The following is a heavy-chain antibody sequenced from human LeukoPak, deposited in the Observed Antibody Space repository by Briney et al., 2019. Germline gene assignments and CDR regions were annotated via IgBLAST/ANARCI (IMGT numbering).Heavy chain of an antibody. CDR1: GFTFSSYA. J-gene: IGHJ4*02. CDR3: AKDMLAYYYDSRGPYYFDY. D-gene: IGHD3-22*01. Sequence: GGSLRLSCAASGFTFSSYAMSWVRQAPGKGLEWVSAISGSGGSTYYADSVKGRFTISRDNSKNTLYLQMNSLRAEDTAVYYCAKDMLAYYYDSRGPYYFDYWGQGTLVTVSS. CDR2: ISGSGGST. V-gene: IGHV3-23*01.